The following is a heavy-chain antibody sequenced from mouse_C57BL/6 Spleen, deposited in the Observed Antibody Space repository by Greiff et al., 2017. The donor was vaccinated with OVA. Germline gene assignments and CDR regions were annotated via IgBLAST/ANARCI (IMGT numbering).Heavy chain of an antibody. CDR2: ISGGGGNT. CDR1: GFTFSSYT. J-gene: IGHJ1*03. CDR3: ARQSDYGRSDHRYFDV. Sequence: EVKLMESGGGLVKPGGSLKLSCAASGFTFSSYTMSWVRQTPEKRLEWVATISGGGGNTYYPDSVKGRFTISRDNAKNTLYLQMSSLRSEDTALYYCARQSDYGRSDHRYFDVWGTGTTVTVSS. D-gene: IGHD1-1*01. V-gene: IGHV5-9*01.